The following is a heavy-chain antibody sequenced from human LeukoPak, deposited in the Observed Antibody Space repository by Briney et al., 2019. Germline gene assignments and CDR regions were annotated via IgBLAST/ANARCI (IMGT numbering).Heavy chain of an antibody. CDR1: GFTFSSYG. V-gene: IGHV3-33*06. CDR2: IWYDGSNK. D-gene: IGHD2-2*01. J-gene: IGHJ4*02. Sequence: GGSLRLSCAAYGFTFSSYGMHWVRQAPGKGLEWVAVIWYDGSNKYYADSVKGRFTISRDNSKNTLYLQMNSLRAEDTAVYYCAKGMRVVVPAAMDYWGQGTLVTVSS. CDR3: AKGMRVVVPAAMDY.